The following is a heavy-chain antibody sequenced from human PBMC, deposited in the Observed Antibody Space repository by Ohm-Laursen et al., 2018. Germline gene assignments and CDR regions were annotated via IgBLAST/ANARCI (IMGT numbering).Heavy chain of an antibody. CDR3: ARSLSDYYYYGMDV. Sequence: SLRLSCTASGFTFSSYAMSWVRQAPGKGLEWVSAISGSGGSTYYADSVKGRFTISRDNSKNTLYLQMNSLRAEDTAVYYCARSLSDYYYYGMDVWGQGTTVTVSS. CDR1: GFTFSSYA. V-gene: IGHV3-23*01. CDR2: ISGSGGST. J-gene: IGHJ6*02.